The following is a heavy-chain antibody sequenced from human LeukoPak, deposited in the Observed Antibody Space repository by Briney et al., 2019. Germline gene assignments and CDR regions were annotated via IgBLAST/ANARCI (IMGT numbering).Heavy chain of an antibody. V-gene: IGHV1-3*01. D-gene: IGHD3-10*01. CDR1: GYTFTSYA. CDR2: INAGNGNT. J-gene: IGHJ3*02. CDR3: ARGYYYGSGSQPSDAFDI. Sequence: DSVKVSCKASGYTFTSYAMHWVSQAPGQRLEWMGWINAGNGNTKYSQKFQGRVTITRDTSTSTVYMGLSSLRSEDTAVYYCARGYYYGSGSQPSDAFDIWGQGTMVTVSS.